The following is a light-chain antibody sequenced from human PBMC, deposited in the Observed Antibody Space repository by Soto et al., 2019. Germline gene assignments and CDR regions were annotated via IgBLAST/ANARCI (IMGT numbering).Light chain of an antibody. Sequence: DIQMTQSPSSLSASVGDRVTITCRASQSITTYLNWYQQRPGKAPKVLIYATSNLQSGVPSRFSGSGYGTDFTLTISSLQPEDFATYYCQQSYNTWITFGQGTRLEIK. CDR1: QSITTY. CDR3: QQSYNTWIT. V-gene: IGKV1-39*01. CDR2: ATS. J-gene: IGKJ5*01.